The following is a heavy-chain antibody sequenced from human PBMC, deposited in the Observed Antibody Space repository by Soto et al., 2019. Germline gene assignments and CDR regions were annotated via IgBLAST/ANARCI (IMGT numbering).Heavy chain of an antibody. D-gene: IGHD6-19*01. J-gene: IGHJ4*02. Sequence: QVQLVESGGGVVQPGRSLGLSCTASGFTFSNYAMHCVRQAPGKGLEWVAVVWYDGGNKYYADSVKGRFTISRDNSDNILYLQMNSPRVEDTAVYYCARGGAGRYMYYFDYWGQGTLVTVSS. V-gene: IGHV3-33*01. CDR3: ARGGAGRYMYYFDY. CDR1: GFTFSNYA. CDR2: VWYDGGNK.